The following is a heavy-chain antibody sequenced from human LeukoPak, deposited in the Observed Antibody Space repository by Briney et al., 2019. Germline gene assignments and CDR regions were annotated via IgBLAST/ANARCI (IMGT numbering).Heavy chain of an antibody. CDR2: IDSDGSPT. V-gene: IGHV3-74*01. D-gene: IGHD3-3*01. J-gene: IGHJ6*02. Sequence: GGSLRLSCAASEFLFSNYWMHWVRQVPGEGLVWVSRIDSDGSPTTYAASVEGRFTISRDNAKNTLYLEMSWLRAEDTAIYYCVRESQQFLSGGPFHGWGQGTTVTVSS. CDR3: VRESQQFLSGGPFHG. CDR1: EFLFSNYW.